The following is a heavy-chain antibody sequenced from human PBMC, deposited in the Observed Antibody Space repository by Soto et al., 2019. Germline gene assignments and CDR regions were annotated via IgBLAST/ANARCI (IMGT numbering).Heavy chain of an antibody. V-gene: IGHV4-59*01. J-gene: IGHJ4*02. CDR3: ASSRGSGWSFDS. CDR1: GGSISTYY. D-gene: IGHD6-19*01. Sequence: QVQLQESGPGLVKPSETLSLTCTVSGGSISTYYWSWFRQAPGKGLEWIGYIYYSGSTKYNPSLESLVTIALDKSKNQFSLKLTSLNAADTDIYYCASSRGSGWSFDSWGQGTLVTVSS. CDR2: IYYSGST.